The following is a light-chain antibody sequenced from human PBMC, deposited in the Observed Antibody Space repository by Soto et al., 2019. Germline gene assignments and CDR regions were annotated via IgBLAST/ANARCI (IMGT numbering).Light chain of an antibody. CDR2: DVS. CDR3: SSYTSGGNYV. V-gene: IGLV2-14*01. CDR1: SSDVAAYNF. J-gene: IGLJ1*01. Sequence: QSVLTQPASVSGSPGQSVAISCTGTSSDVAAYNFVSWYQQHPGKAPKLMVFDVSNRPSGVSDRFSGSKSGNTASLTISGLQAEDEADYYCSSYTSGGNYVFGTVTKLTVL.